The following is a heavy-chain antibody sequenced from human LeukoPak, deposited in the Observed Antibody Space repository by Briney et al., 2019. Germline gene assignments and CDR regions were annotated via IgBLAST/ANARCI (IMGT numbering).Heavy chain of an antibody. J-gene: IGHJ5*02. CDR3: ARGMAARRPEFDP. CDR2: IIPIFGTA. CDR1: GGTFSSYA. V-gene: IGHV1-69*13. Sequence: ASVKVSCKASGGTFSSYAISWVRQAPGQGLEWMGGIIPIFGTANYAQKFQGRVTITADESTSTAYMELSSLRSEDTAVYYCARGMAARRPEFDPWGQGTLVTVSS. D-gene: IGHD6-6*01.